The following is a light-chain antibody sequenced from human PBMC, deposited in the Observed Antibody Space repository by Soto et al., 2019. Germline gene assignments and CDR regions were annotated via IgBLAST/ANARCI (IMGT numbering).Light chain of an antibody. V-gene: IGKV3-20*01. CDR3: QQFGRPPFA. CDR1: QSVGGNS. J-gene: IGKJ3*01. Sequence: EIVLTQSPGTLSLSPGERATLSCRATQSVGGNSLAWYQHKPGQTPRLLIFGASERAAGIQDRFSGSGSGAELTLTISRLETEDFAVYYCQQFGRPPFAFGPGTIVDVK. CDR2: GAS.